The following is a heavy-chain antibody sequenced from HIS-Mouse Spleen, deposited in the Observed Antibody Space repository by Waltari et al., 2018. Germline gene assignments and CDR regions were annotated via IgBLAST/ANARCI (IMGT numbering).Heavy chain of an antibody. CDR3: ARASSSSWYYFDY. CDR2: INHSGST. CDR1: GGSFSGYY. D-gene: IGHD6-13*01. J-gene: IGHJ4*02. Sequence: QVQLQQWGAGPLKPSETLSLICAVYGGSFSGYYWSWIRQPPGKGLEWIGEINHSGSTNYNPSLKSRVTISVGTSKNQFSLKLSSVTAADTAVYYCARASSSSWYYFDYWGQGTLVTVSS. V-gene: IGHV4-34*01.